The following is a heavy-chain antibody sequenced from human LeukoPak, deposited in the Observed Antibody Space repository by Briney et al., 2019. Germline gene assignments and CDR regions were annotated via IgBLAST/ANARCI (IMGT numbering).Heavy chain of an antibody. CDR3: ARAVYYDSSGYYSGGYYYYMDV. Sequence: PSETLSLTCTASGGSVSSGSYYWSWIRQPPGKGLEWIGYIYYSGSTNYNPSLKSRVTISVDTSKNQFSLKLSSVTAADTAVYYCARAVYYDSSGYYSGGYYYYMDVWGKGTTVTVSS. CDR2: IYYSGST. D-gene: IGHD3-22*01. J-gene: IGHJ6*03. V-gene: IGHV4-61*01. CDR1: GGSVSSGSYY.